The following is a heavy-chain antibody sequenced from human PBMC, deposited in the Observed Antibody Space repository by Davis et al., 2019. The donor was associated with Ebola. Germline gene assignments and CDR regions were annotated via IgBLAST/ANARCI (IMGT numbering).Heavy chain of an antibody. CDR3: ARGRAGMIDY. CDR2: INHSGST. J-gene: IGHJ4*02. Sequence: PSETLSLTCAVYGESFSGYYWSWIRQPPGKGLEWLGEINHSGSTNNNPSLKSRVTISVDTSKNQFSLKLSSVTAADTAVYYCARGRAGMIDYWGQGTLVTVSS. D-gene: IGHD1-14*01. CDR1: GESFSGYY. V-gene: IGHV4-34*01.